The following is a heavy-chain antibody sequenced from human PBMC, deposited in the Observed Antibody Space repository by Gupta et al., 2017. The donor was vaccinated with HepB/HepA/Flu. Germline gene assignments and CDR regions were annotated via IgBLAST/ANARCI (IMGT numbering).Heavy chain of an antibody. J-gene: IGHJ4*02. CDR1: GFVFNIHA. D-gene: IGHD1-1*01. V-gene: IGHV3-23*01. Sequence: EVQLLESGGGLIQPGGSLRLSCVTSGFVFNIHAMSWVRQAPGKGLEWVSVITATGDATHYADSVKGRFTISKDFSKNTLYIKMNSLRAEDTAVDYCTKGGWNDDWGQGTTVTVSS. CDR3: TKGGWNDD. CDR2: ITATGDAT.